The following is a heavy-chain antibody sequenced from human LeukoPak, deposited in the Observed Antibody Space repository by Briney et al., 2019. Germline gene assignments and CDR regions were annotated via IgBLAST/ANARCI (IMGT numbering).Heavy chain of an antibody. J-gene: IGHJ6*02. V-gene: IGHV1-69*04. CDR3: VILQLWLGYYGMDV. D-gene: IGHD5-18*01. CDR1: GGTFSSYA. CDR2: IIPILGIA. Sequence: ASVKVSCKASGGTFSSYAISWVRQAPGQGLEWMGRIIPILGIANYAQKFQGRVTITADKSTSTAYMELSSLRSEDTAVYYCVILQLWLGYYGMDVWGQGTTVTVSS.